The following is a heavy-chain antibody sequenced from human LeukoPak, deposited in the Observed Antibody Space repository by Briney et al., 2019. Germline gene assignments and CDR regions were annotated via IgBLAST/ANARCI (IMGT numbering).Heavy chain of an antibody. J-gene: IGHJ4*02. CDR3: ARHDAVDTAMVTGGSSFDY. CDR2: VYHSGST. D-gene: IGHD5-18*01. CDR1: GGSISSNSYY. V-gene: IGHV4-39*01. Sequence: SETLSLTCAASGGSISSNSYYWDWIRQPPGKGLEWIGSVYHSGSTYYNPSLKSRVTISVDTSKNQFSLKLSSMTAADTAMYYCARHDAVDTAMVTGGSSFDYWGQGTLVTVSS.